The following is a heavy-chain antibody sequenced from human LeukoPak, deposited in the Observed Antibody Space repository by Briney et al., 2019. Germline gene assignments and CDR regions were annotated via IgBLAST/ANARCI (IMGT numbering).Heavy chain of an antibody. J-gene: IGHJ4*02. CDR2: ISAYNGNT. CDR1: GYTFTNYG. CDR3: ARDSSVAGSFDS. V-gene: IGHV1-18*04. D-gene: IGHD6-19*01. Sequence: PGASVKVSCKASGYTFTNYGISWVRQAPGQGLEWTAWISAYNGNTNYAQKFQDRVTMTTDTSTSTASMELRSLTSDDTAVYYCARDSSVAGSFDSWGQGTLVTVSS.